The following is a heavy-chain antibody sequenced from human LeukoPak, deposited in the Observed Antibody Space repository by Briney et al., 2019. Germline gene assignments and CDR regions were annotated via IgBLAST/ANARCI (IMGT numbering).Heavy chain of an antibody. Sequence: PSETLSLTCAVYGGSFSGYYWSWIRQHPGKGLEWIGYIYYSGSTYYNPSLKSRVTISVDTSKNQFSLKLSSVTAADTAVYYCASYHQSPFNNYYDSSGDENWFDPWGQGTLVTVSS. CDR3: ASYHQSPFNNYYDSSGDENWFDP. V-gene: IGHV4-31*11. CDR2: IYYSGST. J-gene: IGHJ5*02. CDR1: GGSFSGYY. D-gene: IGHD3-22*01.